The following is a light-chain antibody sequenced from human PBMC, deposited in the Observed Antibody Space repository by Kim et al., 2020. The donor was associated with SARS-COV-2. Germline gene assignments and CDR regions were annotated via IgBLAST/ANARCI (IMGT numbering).Light chain of an antibody. V-gene: IGKV1-12*01. Sequence: ASVGSRVTITCRASRDIRSCLAWYQKNRGKAPKLLVSGASSLQRGVPSRFSGSGSGTDFTLTISSLQPEDFASYYCQRADSFPLGFGGGTKVDIK. CDR2: GAS. J-gene: IGKJ4*01. CDR1: RDIRSC. CDR3: QRADSFPLG.